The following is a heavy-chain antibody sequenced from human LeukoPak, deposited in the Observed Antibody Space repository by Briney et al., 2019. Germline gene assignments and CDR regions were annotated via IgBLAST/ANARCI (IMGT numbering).Heavy chain of an antibody. Sequence: GGSLRLSCAASGFTFSSYWMSWVRQAPGKGLEWVANIKQDGSEKHYVDSVKGRFTISRDNAKNSLYLQMNSPRADDTAVYYCARLYSSSVNFWGQGTMVTVSS. D-gene: IGHD6-13*01. J-gene: IGHJ4*02. CDR3: ARLYSSSVNF. V-gene: IGHV3-7*01. CDR2: IKQDGSEK. CDR1: GFTFSSYW.